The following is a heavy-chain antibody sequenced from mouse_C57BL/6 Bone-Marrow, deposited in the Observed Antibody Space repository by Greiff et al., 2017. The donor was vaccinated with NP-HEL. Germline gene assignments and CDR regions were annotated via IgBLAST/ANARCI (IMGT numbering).Heavy chain of an antibody. CDR1: GFSLTSYG. D-gene: IGHD1-1*01. CDR3: AKERVVASSYYFDY. J-gene: IGHJ2*01. V-gene: IGHV2-5*01. Sequence: QVQLQESGPGLVQPSQSLSITCTVSGFSLTSYGVHWVRQSPGKGLEWLGVIWRGGSTDYNAAFMSRLSITKDNSKSQVFFKMNSLQADDTAIYYCAKERVVASSYYFDYWGQGTTLTVSS. CDR2: IWRGGST.